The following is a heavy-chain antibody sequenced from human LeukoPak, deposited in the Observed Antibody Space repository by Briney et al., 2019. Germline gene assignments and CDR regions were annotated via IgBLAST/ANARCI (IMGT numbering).Heavy chain of an antibody. CDR3: ARVFIAVAGSRSLDY. D-gene: IGHD6-19*01. Sequence: GASVKVSCKASGYIFTTYDINWVRQASGQGLEWVGWMNTNSGNTSYAQKFKGSVTIPTDTSTSTAYMELRSLRSDDTAVYYCARVFIAVAGSRSLDYWGQGTLVTVSS. CDR1: GYIFTTYD. V-gene: IGHV1-8*03. CDR2: MNTNSGNT. J-gene: IGHJ4*02.